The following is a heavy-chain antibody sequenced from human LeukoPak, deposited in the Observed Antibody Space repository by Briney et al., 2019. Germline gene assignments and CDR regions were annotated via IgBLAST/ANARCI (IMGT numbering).Heavy chain of an antibody. CDR3: ARHWFSGSYYPRYDV. V-gene: IGHV4-39*01. CDR1: GGSISSSSYY. Sequence: SKTLSLTCSVSGGSISSSSYYWDWVRQPPGKGLEWIGNIYYSGNTHYNSSVRSRVSISVDTSKNQFSLKPTSVTAADTAVYYCARHWFSGSYYPRYDVWGQGTLVTVSS. D-gene: IGHD1-26*01. CDR2: IYYSGNT. J-gene: IGHJ4*02.